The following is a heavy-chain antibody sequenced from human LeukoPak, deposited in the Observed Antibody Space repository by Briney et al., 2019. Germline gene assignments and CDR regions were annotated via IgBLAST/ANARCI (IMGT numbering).Heavy chain of an antibody. CDR1: GFTFSSYS. D-gene: IGHD3-22*01. V-gene: IGHV3-48*01. Sequence: GGSLRLSCAASGFTFSSYSMNWVRQAPGKGLEWVSYISRSSTTIYYADSVKGRFTISRDNVKNSLYLQMNSLRAEDTAVYYCARGDYYDSSGYYYNWFDPWGQGTLVTVSS. J-gene: IGHJ5*02. CDR2: ISRSSTTI. CDR3: ARGDYYDSSGYYYNWFDP.